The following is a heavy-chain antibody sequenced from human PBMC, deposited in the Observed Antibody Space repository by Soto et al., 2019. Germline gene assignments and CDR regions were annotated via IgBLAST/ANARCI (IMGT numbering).Heavy chain of an antibody. J-gene: IGHJ6*02. CDR3: AKDYGDYNFNYGMDV. CDR2: ISYEGSNR. D-gene: IGHD4-17*01. Sequence: PGGSLRLSCAASLFPFSAYAMHWVRQAPGKGLECVAVISYEGSNRFYADAVEGRVTVSRDNSKKMVYLQMHSLRGEDTAVFYCAKDYGDYNFNYGMDVWGQGTTVTVSS. CDR1: LFPFSAYA. V-gene: IGHV3-30*18.